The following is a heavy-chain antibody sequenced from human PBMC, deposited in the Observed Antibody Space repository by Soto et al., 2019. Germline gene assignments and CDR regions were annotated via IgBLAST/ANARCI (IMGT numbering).Heavy chain of an antibody. V-gene: IGHV4-31*03. D-gene: IGHD3-16*02. CDR2: IYYSGST. J-gene: IGHJ4*02. CDR3: ARVYPYLAHDY. Sequence: SETLSLTGSVSGGSISTSGHYWSWIRQHPGKGLEWIGYIYYSGSTYYNPSLKSRVIMSVDTSKTQFSLKLRSVTAADTAVYYCARVYPYLAHDYWGQGTLVTVSS. CDR1: GGSISTSGHY.